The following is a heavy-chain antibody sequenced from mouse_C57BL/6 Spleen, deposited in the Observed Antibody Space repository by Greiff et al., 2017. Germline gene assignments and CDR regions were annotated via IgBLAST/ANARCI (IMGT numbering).Heavy chain of an antibody. J-gene: IGHJ4*01. CDR3: ARSSLYYGSSYDAMDY. V-gene: IGHV14-3*01. CDR2: IDPANGTT. CDR1: GFNIKNTY. D-gene: IGHD1-1*01. Sequence: EVQLQQSVAELVRPGASVKLSCTASGFNIKNTYMHWVKQRPEQGLEWIGRIDPANGTTKYAPKFQGKATITADTSSNTAYLQLSSLTSEDTAIYYCARSSLYYGSSYDAMDYWGQGTSVTVSS.